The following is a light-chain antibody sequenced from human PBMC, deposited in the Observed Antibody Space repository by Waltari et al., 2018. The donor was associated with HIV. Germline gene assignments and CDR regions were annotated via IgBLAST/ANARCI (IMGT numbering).Light chain of an antibody. CDR3: ASRDNNGKRVL. CDR1: SLRNYY. CDR2: DKN. J-gene: IGLJ3*02. V-gene: IGLV3-19*01. Sequence: SSELTQDPAVSVALGQTVTITCQEDSLRNYYASWHQQKPGQAPILVIYDKNTRPSGIPDRFSGSTSGNTASLTITGSQAEDEADYYCASRDNNGKRVLFGGGTKVTVL.